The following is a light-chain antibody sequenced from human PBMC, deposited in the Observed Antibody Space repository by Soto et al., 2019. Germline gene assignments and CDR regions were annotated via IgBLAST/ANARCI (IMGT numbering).Light chain of an antibody. CDR3: QQRSNWRVT. V-gene: IGKV3-11*01. Sequence: EILLPQSPATLSLSPGERATLSCRASQSVNIYLAWYQQKPGQAPRLLIYDASNRATGIPARFSGSGSGTDFTLTISSLEPEDIAVYYCQQRSNWRVTFGGGTKVDIK. J-gene: IGKJ4*01. CDR2: DAS. CDR1: QSVNIY.